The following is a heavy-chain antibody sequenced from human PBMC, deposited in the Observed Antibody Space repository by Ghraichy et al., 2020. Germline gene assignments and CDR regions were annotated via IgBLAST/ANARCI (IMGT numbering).Heavy chain of an antibody. J-gene: IGHJ4*02. D-gene: IGHD1-1*01. CDR2: VNQDGSER. CDR1: GFIFSGFN. CDR3: ARWGTGKLDY. Sequence: GESLNISCEASGFIFSGFNMNWVRQAPGKGLGWVANVNQDGSERSYVESVGGRFTIPRDNPKKSLYLQMNSLRVEETAGYYCARWGTGKLDYWGQGTLVT. V-gene: IGHV3-7*01.